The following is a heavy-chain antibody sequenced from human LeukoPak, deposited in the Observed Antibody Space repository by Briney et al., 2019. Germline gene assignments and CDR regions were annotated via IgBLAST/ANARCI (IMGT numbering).Heavy chain of an antibody. J-gene: IGHJ4*02. CDR2: INPNSGGT. CDR1: GYTFTGYY. D-gene: IGHD2-2*01. CDR3: ARSDIVVVPAAYIGY. V-gene: IGHV1-2*02. Sequence: ASVKVSCKASGYTFTGYYMHWVRQAPGQGLEWMGWINPNSGGTNYAQKFQGRVTMTRDTSISTAYMELSRLRSDDTAVYYCARSDIVVVPAAYIGYWGQGTLVTVSS.